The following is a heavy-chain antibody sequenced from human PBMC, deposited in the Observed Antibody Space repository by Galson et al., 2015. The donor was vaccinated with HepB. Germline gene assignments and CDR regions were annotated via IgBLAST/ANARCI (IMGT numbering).Heavy chain of an antibody. CDR3: GGDPLPGPDFWSGDNDYYYYGMDV. D-gene: IGHD3-3*01. CDR1: GFSFSSYG. CDR2: IWYDGSNK. Sequence: SLRLSCAASGFSFSSYGMHWIRQAPGKGLEWVAFIWYDGSNKYYVDSVKGRFTISRDNSKNALYLQMNSLRAEDTAVYYRGGDPLPGPDFWSGDNDYYYYGMDVWGKGTTVTVSS. J-gene: IGHJ6*04. V-gene: IGHV3-33*01.